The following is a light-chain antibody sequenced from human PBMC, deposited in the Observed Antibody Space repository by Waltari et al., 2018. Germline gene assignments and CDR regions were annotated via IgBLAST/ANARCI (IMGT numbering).Light chain of an antibody. Sequence: QSVLTQPPSASGTPGQRVTISCSGSTSNIGSNAENWYQPLPGTAPKLLIYNNRLRPSGVPDRFAGCKSGASAALAISGLQSEDEADYYCAAWDGSLDGVVFGGGTMLTVL. V-gene: IGLV1-44*01. CDR1: TSNIGSNA. CDR3: AAWDGSLDGVV. CDR2: NNR. J-gene: IGLJ2*01.